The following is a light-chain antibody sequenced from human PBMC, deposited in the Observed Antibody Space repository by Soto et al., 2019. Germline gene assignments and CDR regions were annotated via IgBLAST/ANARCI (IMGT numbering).Light chain of an antibody. V-gene: IGKV3-11*01. CDR3: QQYNRWPHT. CDR1: QDINNY. Sequence: EIVLTQSPVTLSLSPGERATLSCRASQDINNYLAWYQQKRGQAPRLLFYDASKRAIGIPARFSGSESGTDFTLTISSLEPEDFAVYYCQQYNRWPHTFGGGTKVDIK. CDR2: DAS. J-gene: IGKJ4*01.